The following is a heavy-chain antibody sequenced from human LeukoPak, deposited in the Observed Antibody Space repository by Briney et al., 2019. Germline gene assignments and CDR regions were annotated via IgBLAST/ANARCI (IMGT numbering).Heavy chain of an antibody. CDR3: ARDLGPYTGSYYSYYHYMDV. V-gene: IGHV1-18*01. D-gene: IGHD1-26*01. J-gene: IGHJ6*03. CDR1: GYNFATSG. Sequence: ASVTVSCKAYGYNFATSGIGWVRPAPGQGLDWLGWISGYNGNTKSARKLQGRVTMTTDTSTDTAYQELGSLRVDDTAIYYCARDLGPYTGSYYSYYHYMDVWGEGTSVTVSS. CDR2: ISGYNGNT.